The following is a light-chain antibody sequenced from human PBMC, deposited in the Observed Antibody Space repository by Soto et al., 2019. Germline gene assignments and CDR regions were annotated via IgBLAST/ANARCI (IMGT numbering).Light chain of an antibody. CDR2: SAS. V-gene: IGKV3-15*01. J-gene: IGKJ4*01. CDR1: QSVRSN. Sequence: EIVMTQSPATLSVSPGERATLSCRASQSVRSNLAWYQQKPGQAPRLLIYSASTRATGIPARFSGSGSGTEFTLTISSLQPDDFASYYCQQYNTYFSLTFGGGTKVDIK. CDR3: QQYNTYFSLT.